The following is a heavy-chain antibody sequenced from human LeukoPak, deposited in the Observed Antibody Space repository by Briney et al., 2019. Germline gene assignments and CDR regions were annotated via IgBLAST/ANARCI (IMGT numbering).Heavy chain of an antibody. CDR3: ARRGYYDTSGFFY. V-gene: IGHV4-59*08. J-gene: IGHJ4*02. CDR1: GASSSSSY. CDR2: IHYSGST. D-gene: IGHD3-22*01. Sequence: SETLSLTCTVSGASSSSSYCSWIRQPPGKGLEWIGYIHYSGSTNYNLSLKRRVTISVDTSKKQFSLNLSSVTAADTAVYYCARRGYYDTSGFFYWGQGTLVTVSS.